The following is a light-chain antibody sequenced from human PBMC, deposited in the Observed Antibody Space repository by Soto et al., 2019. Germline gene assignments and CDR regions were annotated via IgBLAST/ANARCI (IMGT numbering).Light chain of an antibody. CDR3: QQYNNWPGT. Sequence: EIVLKQSPATLSVSRGDRVSLSCRASQSVSGTVALYQQKPGQAPRLLIFGASIRATGIPARFSGSGSGTEFTLTIGSLQSEDCALYYCQQYNNWPGTFGQGTKVDIK. CDR1: QSVSGT. V-gene: IGKV3-15*01. CDR2: GAS. J-gene: IGKJ1*01.